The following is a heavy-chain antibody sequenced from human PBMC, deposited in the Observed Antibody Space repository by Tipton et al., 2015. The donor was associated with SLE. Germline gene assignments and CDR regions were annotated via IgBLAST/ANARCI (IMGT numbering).Heavy chain of an antibody. CDR3: VAGVGNTGRFDF. CDR2: IYRTA. CDR1: GYSISSGYY. D-gene: IGHD1-14*01. V-gene: IGHV4-38-2*01. J-gene: IGHJ4*02. Sequence: TLSLTCAVSGYSISSGYYWGWIRPSPGKGLEWIGSIYRTAYYNPSLKSRVTVSVETSKNELSLKLSSVTAADTAVYYCVAGVGNTGRFDFWGQGTLVTVSS.